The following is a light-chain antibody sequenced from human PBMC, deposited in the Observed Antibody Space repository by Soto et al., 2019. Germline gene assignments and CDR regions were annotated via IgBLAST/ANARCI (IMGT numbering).Light chain of an antibody. J-gene: IGLJ2*01. CDR3: SSYTSSGTHVV. CDR2: DVS. V-gene: IGLV2-14*03. Sequence: QSALTQPASVSGSPGQSITISCTGSSSDVGGFGYVSWYQQHPGKAPKVIIYDVSNRPSGSSNRFSATKSGNTASLTISGLQTEDEADYYCSSYTSSGTHVVFGGGTKVTV. CDR1: SSDVGGFGY.